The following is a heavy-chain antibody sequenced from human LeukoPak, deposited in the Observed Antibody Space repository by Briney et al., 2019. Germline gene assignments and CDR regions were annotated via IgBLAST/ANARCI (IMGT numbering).Heavy chain of an antibody. CDR3: ARASYSSGWYNLYYFDY. J-gene: IGHJ4*02. CDR1: GGSVSGYY. CDR2: INHSGST. V-gene: IGHV4-34*01. Sequence: SETLSLTCAVYGGSVSGYYWSWIRQPPGKGLEWIGEINHSGSTNYNPPLKSRVTISVDTSKNQFSLKLSSVTAADTAVYYCARASYSSGWYNLYYFDYWGQGTLVTVSS. D-gene: IGHD6-19*01.